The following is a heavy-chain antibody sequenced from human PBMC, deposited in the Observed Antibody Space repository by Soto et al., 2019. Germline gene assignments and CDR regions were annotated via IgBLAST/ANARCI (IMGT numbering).Heavy chain of an antibody. Sequence: EVQLVESGGGLVKPGGSLRLSCAASGFTFSSYSMNWVRQAPGKGLEWVSSIRSSSSYIYYADSVKGRFTISRDNAKNSLYLQMNSLRAEDTAVYYCARDGTVTTAYCMDVWGQGTTVTVSS. CDR3: ARDGTVTTAYCMDV. D-gene: IGHD4-17*01. CDR2: IRSSSSYI. J-gene: IGHJ6*02. V-gene: IGHV3-21*01. CDR1: GFTFSSYS.